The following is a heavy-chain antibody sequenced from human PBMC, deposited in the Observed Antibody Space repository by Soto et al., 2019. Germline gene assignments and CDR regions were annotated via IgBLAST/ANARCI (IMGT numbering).Heavy chain of an antibody. CDR1: GYTFTSYD. D-gene: IGHD1-1*01. CDR2: MNPNSGNT. CDR3: ARERNDLGAMDV. J-gene: IGHJ6*02. V-gene: IGHV1-8*01. Sequence: ASVKVSCKASGYTFTSYDINWVRQATGQGLEWMGWMNPNSGNTAYAQKFQGRVTMTRNTSISTAYMELSSLRSADTAVYYCARERNDLGAMDVWGQGTTVNVSS.